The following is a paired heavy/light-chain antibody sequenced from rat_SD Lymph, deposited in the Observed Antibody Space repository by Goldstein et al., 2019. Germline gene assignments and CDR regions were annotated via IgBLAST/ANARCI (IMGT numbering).Light chain of an antibody. CDR3: GQLLENPFT. V-gene: IGKV2S17*01. J-gene: IGKJ4*01. CDR2: RMS. CDR1: KSLLHSNGITY. Sequence: DIVMTQAPLSVSVTPGESASISCRSSKSLLHSNGITYVYWYLQKPGKSPQLLIYRMSNLASGVPDRFSGSGSETDFTLKISRVEAEDVGIYYCGQLLENPFTFGSGTKLEIK.
Heavy chain of an antibody. Sequence: VQLVESGGGLVQPGKSLKLSCSASGFTFSSYGMHWIRQAPGKGLDWVAYISSSSGTVYADAVKGRFTISRDNAKNTLYLQLNSLKSEDTAIYYCARNLGAGDYWGQGVMVTVSS. J-gene: IGHJ2*01. CDR1: GFTFSSYG. CDR3: ARNLGAGDY. V-gene: IGHV5-62*01. CDR2: ISSSSGT. D-gene: IGHD5-1*01.